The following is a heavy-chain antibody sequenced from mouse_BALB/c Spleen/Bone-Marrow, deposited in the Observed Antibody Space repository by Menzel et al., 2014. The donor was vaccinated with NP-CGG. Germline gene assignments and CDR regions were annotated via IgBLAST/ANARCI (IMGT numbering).Heavy chain of an antibody. CDR2: IYPGDGDT. CDR3: SNYYGSSQGAMDY. J-gene: IGHJ4*01. Sequence: QVQLQQSGPELVKPGASVKISCRASGYAFSSSWMNWVKQRPGQGLEWIGRIYPGDGDTTYNGNFKGKATLTAYKSSSTAYMQLSSQTSVDSAVYFCSNYYGSSQGAMDYWGQGTSVTVSS. CDR1: GYAFSSSW. V-gene: IGHV1-82*01. D-gene: IGHD1-1*01.